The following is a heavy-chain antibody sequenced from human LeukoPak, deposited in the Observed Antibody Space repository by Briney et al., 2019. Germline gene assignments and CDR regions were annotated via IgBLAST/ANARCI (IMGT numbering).Heavy chain of an antibody. CDR1: GFSFDDYG. Sequence: PGGSLRLSCAASGFSFDDYGMSWVRQAPGKGLEWVSGINWNGGSTGYADSVKGRFTISRDNAKNSLYLQMNSLRAEDTALYYCARVRDGDPTYYYYYMDVWGKGTTVTVSS. CDR3: ARVRDGDPTYYYYYMDV. V-gene: IGHV3-20*04. D-gene: IGHD4-17*01. J-gene: IGHJ6*03. CDR2: INWNGGST.